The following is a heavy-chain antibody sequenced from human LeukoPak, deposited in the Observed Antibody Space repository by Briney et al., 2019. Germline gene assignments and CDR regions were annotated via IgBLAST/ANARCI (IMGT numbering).Heavy chain of an antibody. V-gene: IGHV4-39*01. CDR1: GGSISSSSYY. D-gene: IGHD3-10*01. Sequence: PSETLSLTCTVSGGSISSSSYYWGWIRQPPGKGLEWIGSIYYSGSTYYNPSLKSRVTISVDTSKNQFSLKLSSVTAADTAVYYCARGPLSGSYLRGFDYWGQGTLVTVSS. CDR2: IYYSGST. J-gene: IGHJ4*02. CDR3: ARGPLSGSYLRGFDY.